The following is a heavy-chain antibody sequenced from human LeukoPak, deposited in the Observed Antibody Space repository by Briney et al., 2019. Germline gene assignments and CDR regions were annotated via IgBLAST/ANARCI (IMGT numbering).Heavy chain of an antibody. V-gene: IGHV3-53*01. CDR3: ARRAGGYSHPYDY. Sequence: PGGSLRLSCAASGFTFSSYSMQWVRQAPGKGLEWVSLIYSGGSTYYADSVKGRFTISRDNSKNTLYLQMNSLRAEDTAVYYCARRAGGYSHPYDYWGQGTLVTVSS. J-gene: IGHJ4*02. CDR1: GFTFSSYS. D-gene: IGHD4-23*01. CDR2: IYSGGST.